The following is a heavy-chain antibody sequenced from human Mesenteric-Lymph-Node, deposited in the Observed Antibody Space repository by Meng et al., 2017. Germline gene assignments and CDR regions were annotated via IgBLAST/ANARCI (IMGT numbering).Heavy chain of an antibody. V-gene: IGHV1-2*06. CDR1: GYTFTGYY. CDR3: VREFKGGYFDF. Sequence: QVQVGQSGAEVKKPGASVKVSCKASGYTFTGYYMHWVRQAPGQGLEWMGRINPNSGGTNYAQKFQGRVTMTRDTSANIVNMELSSLRSEDTAVYYCVREFKGGYFDFWGQGTLVTVSS. D-gene: IGHD3-16*01. CDR2: INPNSGGT. J-gene: IGHJ4*02.